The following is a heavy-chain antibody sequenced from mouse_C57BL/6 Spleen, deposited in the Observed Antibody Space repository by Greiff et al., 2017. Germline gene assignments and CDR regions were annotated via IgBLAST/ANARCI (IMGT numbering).Heavy chain of an antibody. CDR2: ISSGGSYT. J-gene: IGHJ4*01. V-gene: IGHV5-6*01. CDR3: ARPFYDYDVYAMDY. CDR1: GFTFSSYG. Sequence: EVQGVESGGDLVKPGGSLKLSCAASGFTFSSYGMSWVRQTPDKRLEWVATISSGGSYTYYPDSVKGRFTISRDNAKNTLYLQMSSLKSEDTAMYYCARPFYDYDVYAMDYWGQGTSVTVSS. D-gene: IGHD2-4*01.